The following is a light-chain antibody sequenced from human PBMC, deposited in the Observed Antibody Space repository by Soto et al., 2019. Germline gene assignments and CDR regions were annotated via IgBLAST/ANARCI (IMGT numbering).Light chain of an antibody. Sequence: DVVMTKSPLSLPVTLGQPASISCRSSQSLVYSDGNTYLNWFQQRPGQSPRRLIYKVSNRDSGVPERFSGSGSGTDFTLKISRVEAEDVGVYYCMQGTHWPLTFGGGTKVDIK. CDR1: QSLVYSDGNTY. CDR2: KVS. V-gene: IGKV2-30*01. CDR3: MQGTHWPLT. J-gene: IGKJ4*01.